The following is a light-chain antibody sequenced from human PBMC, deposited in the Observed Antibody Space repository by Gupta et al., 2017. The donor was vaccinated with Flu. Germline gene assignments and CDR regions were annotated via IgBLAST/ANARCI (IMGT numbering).Light chain of an antibody. J-gene: IGKJ1*01. Sequence: DIQMTQSPSSLSASVGDRVTITCRASQGMRNALGWYQQKPGKAPKRLIYAASSLQSGVPSRFSGSVSGTEFTLTISSLQPEDFASYYCLQYSTYPWTFGQGTKVEVK. CDR1: QGMRNA. CDR2: AAS. V-gene: IGKV1-17*01. CDR3: LQYSTYPWT.